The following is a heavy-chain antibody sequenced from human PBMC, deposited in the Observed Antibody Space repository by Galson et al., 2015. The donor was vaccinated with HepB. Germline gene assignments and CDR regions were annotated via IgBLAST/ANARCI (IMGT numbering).Heavy chain of an antibody. J-gene: IGHJ4*02. CDR3: VRSRGGSL. Sequence: SLRLSCAASGFTFSIHAMSWVRQAPGKGLECVSYISTSSTIYYADSVKGRFTISRDNAKNSLYLQTNSLRVEDTAVYYCVRSRGGSLWGQGTLVTISS. CDR2: ISTSSTI. D-gene: IGHD3-10*01. V-gene: IGHV3-48*01. CDR1: GFTFSIHA.